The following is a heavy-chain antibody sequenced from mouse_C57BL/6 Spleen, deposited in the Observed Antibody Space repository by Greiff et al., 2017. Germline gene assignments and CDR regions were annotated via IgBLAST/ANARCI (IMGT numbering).Heavy chain of an antibody. CDR3: ARGWIYYGNCDYAMDY. Sequence: EVKVVESGGGLVKPGGSLKLSCAASGFTFSDYGMHWVRQAPEKGLEWVAYISSGSSTIYYADTVKGRFTISRDNAKNTVFLQMTSLRSEDTAMYYCARGWIYYGNCDYAMDYWGQGTSVTVSS. CDR1: GFTFSDYG. CDR2: ISSGSSTI. J-gene: IGHJ4*01. D-gene: IGHD2-1*01. V-gene: IGHV5-17*01.